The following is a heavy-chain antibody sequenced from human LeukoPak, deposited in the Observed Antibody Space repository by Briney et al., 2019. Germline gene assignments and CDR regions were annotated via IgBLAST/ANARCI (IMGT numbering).Heavy chain of an antibody. Sequence: SVKVSCKASGGTFSSYAISWVRQAPGQGLEWMGRIIPILGIANYAQKFQGRVTITADKSTRTAYMELSSLRSEDTAVYYCARGADTAMLDDYYGMDVWGQGTTVTVSS. CDR2: IIPILGIA. CDR1: GGTFSSYA. V-gene: IGHV1-69*04. CDR3: ARGADTAMLDDYYGMDV. J-gene: IGHJ6*02. D-gene: IGHD5-18*01.